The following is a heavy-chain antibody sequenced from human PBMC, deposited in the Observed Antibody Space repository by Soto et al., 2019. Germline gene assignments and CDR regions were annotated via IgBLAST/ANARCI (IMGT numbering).Heavy chain of an antibody. CDR1: GGSISSYY. CDR2: IYTSGST. CDR3: ARDRGDSSGHNVNYYGMDV. Sequence: SETLSLTCTVSGGSISSYYWSWIRQPAVKGLEWIGRIYTSGSTNYNPSLKSRVTMSVDTSKNQFSLKLSSVTAADTAVYYCARDRGDSSGHNVNYYGMDVWGQGTTVTVSS. V-gene: IGHV4-4*07. J-gene: IGHJ6*02. D-gene: IGHD3-22*01.